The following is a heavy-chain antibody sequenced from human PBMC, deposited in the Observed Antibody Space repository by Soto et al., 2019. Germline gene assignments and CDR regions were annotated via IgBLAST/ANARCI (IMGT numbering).Heavy chain of an antibody. D-gene: IGHD6-19*01. J-gene: IGHJ4*02. CDR2: ISSSSSTI. CDR1: GFTFSSYS. Sequence: GGSLRLSCAASGFTFSSYSMNWVRQAPGKGLEWVSYISSSSSTIYYADSVKGRFTISRDNAKNSLYLQMNSLRDEDTAVYYCARDTYSDSSGWYGPDYFDYWGQGTLVTVSS. V-gene: IGHV3-48*02. CDR3: ARDTYSDSSGWYGPDYFDY.